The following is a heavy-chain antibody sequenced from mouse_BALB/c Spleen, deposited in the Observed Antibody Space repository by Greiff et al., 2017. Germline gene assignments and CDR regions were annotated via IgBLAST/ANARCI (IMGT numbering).Heavy chain of an antibody. CDR3: TRCPIYYYGSSYDFDV. CDR2: IYPGNSDT. J-gene: IGHJ1*01. Sequence: EVQLQQSGTVLARPGASVKMSCKASGYTFTSYWMHWVKQRPGQGLEWIGAIYPGNSDTSYNQKFKGKAKLTAVTSTSTAYMELSSLTNEDSAVYYCTRCPIYYYGSSYDFDVWGAGTTVTVSS. CDR1: GYTFTSYW. V-gene: IGHV1-5*01. D-gene: IGHD1-1*01.